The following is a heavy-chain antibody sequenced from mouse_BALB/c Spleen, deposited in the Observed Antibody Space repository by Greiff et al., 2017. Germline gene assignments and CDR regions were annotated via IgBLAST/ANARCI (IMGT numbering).Heavy chain of an antibody. V-gene: IGHV5-4*02. CDR3: AREGDAMDY. Sequence: EVQLVESGGGLVKPGGSLKLSCAASGFTFSDYYMYWVRQTPEKRLEWVATISDGGSYTYYPDSVKGRFTISRDNAKNKLYLQMSSLKSEDTAMYYCAREGDAMDYWGQGTSVTVSS. CDR1: GFTFSDYY. CDR2: ISDGGSYT. J-gene: IGHJ4*01.